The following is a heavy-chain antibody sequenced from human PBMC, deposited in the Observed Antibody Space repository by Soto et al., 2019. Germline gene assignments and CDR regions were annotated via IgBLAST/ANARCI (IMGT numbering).Heavy chain of an antibody. CDR3: ARSLLQGDF. J-gene: IGHJ4*02. D-gene: IGHD2-21*01. CDR1: GYTFIHYY. Sequence: QVQLVQSGAEVKKPGASVKISCKASGYTFIHYYIHWVRQAPGQGLEWMVIINPNGGSTNYAQKFQGRVNVTSDTSTTTVSMELNSLESDDTAVYFCARSLLQGDFWGQGTLVTVSS. CDR2: INPNGGST. V-gene: IGHV1-46*01.